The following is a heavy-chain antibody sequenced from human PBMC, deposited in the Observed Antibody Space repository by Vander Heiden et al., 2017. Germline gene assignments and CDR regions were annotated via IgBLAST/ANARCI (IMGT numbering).Heavy chain of an antibody. V-gene: IGHV3-23*01. CDR1: GFTFNTYA. D-gene: IGHD1-1*01. J-gene: IGHJ6*02. Sequence: VQLLEPVGGLIQAGGSLRLSCAASGFTFNTYAMSWVRQAPGRGLEWVSTISDSGHNTHYADSVKGRFTISRDNSKNTLYLQINSLRAEDTAIYYCAKQLWDGDVWGQGTTVTVSS. CDR2: ISDSGHNT. CDR3: AKQLWDGDV.